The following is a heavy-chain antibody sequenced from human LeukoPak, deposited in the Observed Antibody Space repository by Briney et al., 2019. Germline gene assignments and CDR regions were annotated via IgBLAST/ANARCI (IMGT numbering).Heavy chain of an antibody. CDR1: GFSLSTGGMC. CDR2: IDWDDDK. Sequence: GSGPTLVNPTQTLTLTCTFSGFSLSTGGMCVSWIRQPPGKALEWLARIDWDDDKFYSTSLKTRLTISKDTSKNQVVLTMTNVDPVDTATYYCARISLGSGQAFDIWGLGTMVTVSS. J-gene: IGHJ3*02. V-gene: IGHV2-70*17. D-gene: IGHD6-25*01. CDR3: ARISLGSGQAFDI.